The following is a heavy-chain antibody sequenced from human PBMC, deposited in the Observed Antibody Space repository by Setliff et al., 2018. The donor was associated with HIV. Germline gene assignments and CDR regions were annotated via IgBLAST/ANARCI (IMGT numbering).Heavy chain of an antibody. V-gene: IGHV1-8*02. D-gene: IGHD2-15*01. Sequence: ASVKVSCKASGYTFTGYYMHWVRQAPGQGLEWMGWMNPNSGNTGYAQKFQGRVTMTRTTSISTAYMELSSLRSEDTAVYYCAIDSDGGNLEYWGQGTLVTVSS. CDR2: MNPNSGNT. CDR3: AIDSDGGNLEY. J-gene: IGHJ4*02. CDR1: GYTFTGYY.